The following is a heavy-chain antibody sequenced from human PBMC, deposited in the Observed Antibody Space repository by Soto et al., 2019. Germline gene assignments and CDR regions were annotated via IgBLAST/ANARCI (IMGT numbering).Heavy chain of an antibody. CDR2: ISYDGINK. CDR1: GFTFSSYA. Sequence: QVQLVESGGGVVQPGRSLRLSCAASGFTFSSYAMHWVRQAPGKGLEWVAVISYDGINKYYADSVTGRFTISRDNSKNTLYLKINSLRAEDTAGYYCARGTFYGLGYSSGWPNFDYWGQGTLVTVSS. V-gene: IGHV3-30-3*01. CDR3: ARGTFYGLGYSSGWPNFDY. J-gene: IGHJ4*02. D-gene: IGHD6-19*01.